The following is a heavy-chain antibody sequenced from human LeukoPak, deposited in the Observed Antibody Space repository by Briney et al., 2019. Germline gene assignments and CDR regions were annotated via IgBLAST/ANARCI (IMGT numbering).Heavy chain of an antibody. J-gene: IGHJ4*02. D-gene: IGHD2-2*01. Sequence: GGSLRLSCAASGFTFSSYSMNWVRQAPGKGLEWVSYISSNSSTIYYADSVKGRFTISRDNSKNTLYLQMNSLRAEDTAVYYCAKDLGVVPAIDYWGQGTLVTVSS. CDR2: ISSNSSTI. CDR1: GFTFSSYS. CDR3: AKDLGVVPAIDY. V-gene: IGHV3-48*01.